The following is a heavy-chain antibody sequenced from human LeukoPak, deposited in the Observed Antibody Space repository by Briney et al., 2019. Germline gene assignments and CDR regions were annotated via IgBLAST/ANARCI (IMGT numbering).Heavy chain of an antibody. D-gene: IGHD1-7*01. J-gene: IGHJ4*02. CDR1: GFAFSTYN. CDR2: ISSGSSYI. Sequence: EGSLRLSCAAAGFAFSTYNMNWVRQAPGKGLEWISSISSGSSYIHYADSVKGRFTISRDNTKNSMYLQLNTLRADDTAVYYCAKNGGTTTPLYLDYWGQGTLVTVSS. CDR3: AKNGGTTTPLYLDY. V-gene: IGHV3-21*01.